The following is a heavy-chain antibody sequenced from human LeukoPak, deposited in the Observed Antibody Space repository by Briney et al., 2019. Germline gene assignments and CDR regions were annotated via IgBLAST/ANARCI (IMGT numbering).Heavy chain of an antibody. CDR1: GFTFSSYW. D-gene: IGHD4-23*01. J-gene: IGHJ4*02. Sequence: GGSLRLSCAASGFTFSSYWMSWVRQAPGKGLEWVANIKQDGSEKHYVDSVKGRFTISRDNAKNSLYLQMNSLRAEDTAVYYCARGWLSVVTPGFDYWGQGTLVTVSS. CDR2: IKQDGSEK. CDR3: ARGWLSVVTPGFDY. V-gene: IGHV3-7*01.